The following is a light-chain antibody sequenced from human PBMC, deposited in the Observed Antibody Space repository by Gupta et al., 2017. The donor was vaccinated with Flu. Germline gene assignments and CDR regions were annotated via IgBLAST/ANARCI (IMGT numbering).Light chain of an antibody. Sequence: QSALPTLSSVSGSLGPSFTISCTGTSSDVGSYKSVSWYQHHAGKAPKLIIFDVSERPSGVANRFSSSKSGNTASLTISGLQAEEEADYYCCSFAGIYTLWVFGGGTKLTVL. CDR3: CSFAGIYTLWV. CDR1: SSDVGSYKS. V-gene: IGLV2-11*01. J-gene: IGLJ2*01. CDR2: DVS.